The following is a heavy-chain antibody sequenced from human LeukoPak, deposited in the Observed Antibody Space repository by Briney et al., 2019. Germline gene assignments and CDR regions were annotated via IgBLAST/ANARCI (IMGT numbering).Heavy chain of an antibody. D-gene: IGHD1-26*01. CDR2: ISYDGSNK. CDR3: AKLFGGSYDFDY. CDR1: GFTFSSYG. V-gene: IGHV3-30*18. Sequence: GSLRLSCAASGFTFSSYGMHWVRQAPGKGLEWVAVISYDGSNKYYADSVKGRFTISRDNSKNTLYLQMNSLRAEDTAVYYCAKLFGGSYDFDYWGQGTLVTVSS. J-gene: IGHJ4*02.